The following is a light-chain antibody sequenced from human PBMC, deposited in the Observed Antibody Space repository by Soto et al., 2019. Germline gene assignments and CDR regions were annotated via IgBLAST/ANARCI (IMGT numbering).Light chain of an antibody. CDR3: CSYAGNFVWV. CDR2: EVN. Sequence: QSALTQPASVSGSPGQSITISCTGTSSDVGSYNLVSWYQQHPGKAPKLMIYEVNKRPSGVSNRFSGSKSGNTASLTISGLQAEDEADFYCCSYAGNFVWVFGGGTKVTVL. CDR1: SSDVGSYNL. V-gene: IGLV2-23*02. J-gene: IGLJ3*02.